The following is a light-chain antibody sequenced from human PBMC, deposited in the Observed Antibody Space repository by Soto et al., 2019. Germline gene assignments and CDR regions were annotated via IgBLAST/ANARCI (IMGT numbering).Light chain of an antibody. V-gene: IGKV3-11*01. Sequence: VMTQSPATLSVSPGERATLSCRASESVSSNLAWYQQRPGQAPRLLIYDASSRATGIPARFSGSGSGTDFTLTISSLEPEDFAFYYCLQRSNWPPLLSFGGGTKVDIK. J-gene: IGKJ4*01. CDR3: LQRSNWPPLLS. CDR2: DAS. CDR1: ESVSSN.